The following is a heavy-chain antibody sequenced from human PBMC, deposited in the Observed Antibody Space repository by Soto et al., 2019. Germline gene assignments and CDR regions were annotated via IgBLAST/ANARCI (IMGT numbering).Heavy chain of an antibody. J-gene: IGHJ4*02. CDR3: ARVGVKVRGLDY. D-gene: IGHD3-10*01. Sequence: SETLSLSCTVSGGSISSGGYYWSWIRQHPGKGLEWIGYIYYSGSTYYNPSLKSRVTISVDTSKNQFSLKLSSVTAADTAVYYCARVGVKVRGLDYWGQGTLVTVSS. CDR2: IYYSGST. V-gene: IGHV4-31*03. CDR1: GGSISSGGYY.